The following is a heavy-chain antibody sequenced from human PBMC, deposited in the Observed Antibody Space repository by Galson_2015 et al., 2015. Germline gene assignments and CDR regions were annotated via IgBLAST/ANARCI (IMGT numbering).Heavy chain of an antibody. CDR1: GGTFNSYA. V-gene: IGHV1-69*06. Sequence: SVKVSCKASGGTFNSYAISWVRQAPGQGLEWMGGIIPIFGTANYAQKFQGRVTITADKSTSTAYMELSSLRSEDTAVYYCARTSCSSTSCYVGDEAQYYYMDVWGKGTTATVSS. CDR2: IIPIFGTA. J-gene: IGHJ6*03. D-gene: IGHD2-2*01. CDR3: ARTSCSSTSCYVGDEAQYYYMDV.